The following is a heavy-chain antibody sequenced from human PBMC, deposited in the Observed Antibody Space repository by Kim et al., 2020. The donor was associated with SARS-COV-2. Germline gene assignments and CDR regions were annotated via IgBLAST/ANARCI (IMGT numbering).Heavy chain of an antibody. D-gene: IGHD3-10*01. Sequence: SETLSLTCTVSGGSISSGGYYWSWIRQHPWKGLEWIGYIYYSGSTYYNPSLKSRVTISVDTSKNQFSLKLSSVTAADTAVYYCARQSKITMVRGVIDYWGQGTLVTVSS. V-gene: IGHV4-31*03. J-gene: IGHJ4*02. CDR3: ARQSKITMVRGVIDY. CDR1: GGSISSGGYY. CDR2: IYYSGST.